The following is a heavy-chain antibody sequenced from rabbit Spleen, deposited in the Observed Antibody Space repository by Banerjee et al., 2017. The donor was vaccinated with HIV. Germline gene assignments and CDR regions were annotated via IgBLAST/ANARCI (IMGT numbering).Heavy chain of an antibody. V-gene: IGHV1S40*01. CDR3: ARDAAYGGYGYDL. D-gene: IGHD6-1*01. Sequence: QSLEESGGDLVKPGASLTLTCTASGFSFSSSYYMCWVRQAPGKRPEWIACIYVGGGGSAYYASWAKGRFTIAKTSSTTVTLQMTSLTAADTATYFCARDAAYGGYGYDLWGPGTLVTVS. CDR2: IYVGGGGSA. CDR1: GFSFSSSYY. J-gene: IGHJ6*01.